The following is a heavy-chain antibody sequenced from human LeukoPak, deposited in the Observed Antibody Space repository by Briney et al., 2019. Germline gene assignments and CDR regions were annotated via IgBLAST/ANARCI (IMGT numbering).Heavy chain of an antibody. V-gene: IGHV4-59*08. D-gene: IGHD6-13*01. CDR3: ARAGYSMSWYYFDY. Sequence: KSSETLSLTCAVSGGSISSYYWSWIREPPGKGLEWIGYIYYSGSSNYNPSLKSRVTISVDTSKNQFSLNLSSVTAADTALYYCARAGYSMSWYYFDYWGQGTLVTVSS. J-gene: IGHJ4*02. CDR2: IYYSGSS. CDR1: GGSISSYY.